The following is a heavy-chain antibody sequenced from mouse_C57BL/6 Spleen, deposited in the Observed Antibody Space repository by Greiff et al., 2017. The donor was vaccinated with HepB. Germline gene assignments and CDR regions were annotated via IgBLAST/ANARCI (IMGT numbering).Heavy chain of an antibody. D-gene: IGHD2-5*01. CDR3: HYSNYVYYFDY. Sequence: VQLQESGPELVKPGASVKISCKASGYAFSSSWMNWVKQRPGKGLEWIGRIYPGDGDTNYNGKFKGKATLTADKSSSTAYMQLSSLTSEDSAVYFFHYSNYVYYFDYWGQGTTLTVSS. J-gene: IGHJ2*01. CDR1: GYAFSSSW. V-gene: IGHV1-82*01. CDR2: IYPGDGDT.